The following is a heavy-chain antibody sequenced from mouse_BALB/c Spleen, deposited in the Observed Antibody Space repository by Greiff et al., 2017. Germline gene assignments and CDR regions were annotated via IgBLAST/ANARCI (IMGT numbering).Heavy chain of an antibody. V-gene: IGHV1S81*02. D-gene: IGHD2-4*01. CDR3: ARERDDYDDGNFDY. J-gene: IGHJ2*01. CDR1: GYTFTSYW. Sequence: VQLQQPGAELVKPGASVKLSCKASGYTFTSYWMHWVKQRPGQGLEWIGEINPSNGRTNYNEKFKSKATLTVDKSSSTAYMQLKSLTSEDSAVYYCARERDDYDDGNFDYWGQGTTLTVSS. CDR2: INPSNGRT.